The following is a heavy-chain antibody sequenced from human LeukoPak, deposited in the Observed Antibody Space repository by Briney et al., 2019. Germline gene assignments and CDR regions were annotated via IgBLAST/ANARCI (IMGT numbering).Heavy chain of an antibody. CDR2: TSGSGGTT. D-gene: IGHD6-19*01. V-gene: IGHV3-23*01. CDR1: GFIFSNYA. J-gene: IGHJ4*02. CDR3: AKGFEQWLTYFDF. Sequence: GGSLRLSCAASGFIFSNYAMSWVRQAPGKGLEWVSATSGSGGTTYYADSVKGRFTIPRDNSKNTLYLQMNSLRADDTAVYYCAKGFEQWLTYFDFWGQGTLVTVSS.